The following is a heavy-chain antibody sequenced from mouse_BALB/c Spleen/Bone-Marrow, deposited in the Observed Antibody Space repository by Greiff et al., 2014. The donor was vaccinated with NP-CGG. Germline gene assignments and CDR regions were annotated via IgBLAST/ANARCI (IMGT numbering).Heavy chain of an antibody. CDR1: GYTFTSYV. J-gene: IGHJ2*01. Sequence: EVQVVESGPELVKPGASVKMSCKASGYTFTSYVIHWVKQKPGQGLERIGYINPYNDATKFNERFKGKATLTSDKSSSTAYMVLSSLTSEDSAVYYCAGEGVDYFDYWGQGTTLTVSS. CDR3: AGEGVDYFDY. CDR2: INPYNDAT. V-gene: IGHV1-14*01.